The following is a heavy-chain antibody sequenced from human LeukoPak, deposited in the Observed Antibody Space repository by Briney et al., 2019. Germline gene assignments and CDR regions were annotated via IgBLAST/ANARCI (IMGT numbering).Heavy chain of an antibody. J-gene: IGHJ4*02. D-gene: IGHD3-22*01. Sequence: GASVKVSCKASGGTFSSYAISWVRQAPGQGLEWMGGIIPIFGTANYAQKFRGRVTITADKSTSTAYIELSSLKSEDTAVYYCAGTACGYYYGGNYYFDYWGQGTLVTVSS. CDR3: AGTACGYYYGGNYYFDY. CDR1: GGTFSSYA. V-gene: IGHV1-69*06. CDR2: IIPIFGTA.